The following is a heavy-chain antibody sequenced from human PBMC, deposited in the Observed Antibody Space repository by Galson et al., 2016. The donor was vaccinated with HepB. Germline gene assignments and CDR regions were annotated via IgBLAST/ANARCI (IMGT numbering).Heavy chain of an antibody. V-gene: IGHV3-74*01. CDR2: INSDGSSK. Sequence: SLRLSCAASGFTFSGYWMHWVRQPPGKRLVWISRINSDGSSKFYADSVKGRFTISRDNAKKTLYLEMDGLRVEDSAIYYCARLPPRRDGDPRGGYYFGMDGWGQATTVTVSS. CDR3: ARLPPRRDGDPRGGYYFGMDG. CDR1: GFTFSGYW. D-gene: IGHD5-24*01. J-gene: IGHJ6*02.